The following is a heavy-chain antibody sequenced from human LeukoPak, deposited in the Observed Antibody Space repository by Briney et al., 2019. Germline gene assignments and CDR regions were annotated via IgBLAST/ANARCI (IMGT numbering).Heavy chain of an antibody. CDR1: GFTFSNYA. D-gene: IGHD3-10*01. J-gene: IGHJ6*03. V-gene: IGHV3-30*15. Sequence: GGSLRLSCAASGFTFSNYAMHWVRQAPGKGLEWVAVISYDGGNRYYADSVKGRFTISRDNSRNTLFLQMSSLTAEDTAVFYCARARIKTSSGYYYYMDVWGKGTTVTVSS. CDR3: ARARIKTSSGYYYYMDV. CDR2: ISYDGGNR.